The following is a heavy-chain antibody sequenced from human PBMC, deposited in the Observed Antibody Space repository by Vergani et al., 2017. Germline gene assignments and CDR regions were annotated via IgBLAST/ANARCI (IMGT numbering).Heavy chain of an antibody. J-gene: IGHJ4*02. CDR2: ISNDGGNK. V-gene: IGHV3-30*18. D-gene: IGHD4-17*01. Sequence: QVQLVESGGNVVQSGTSLRLSCAASGFSFGSCGMHWVRQSPGKGLEWVAVISNDGGNKYYADSVKGRFTIYKDNTVDMLSLQMNSLRPDDTAVYYCAKDGRENSDYGYFDYWGQGTLVTVSS. CDR3: AKDGRENSDYGYFDY. CDR1: GFSFGSCG.